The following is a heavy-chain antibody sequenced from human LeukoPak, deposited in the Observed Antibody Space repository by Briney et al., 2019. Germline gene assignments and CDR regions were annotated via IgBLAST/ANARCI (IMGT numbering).Heavy chain of an antibody. Sequence: SETLSLTCTVSGGSISSYYWSWIRQPPGKGLEWIGYIYYSGSTNYNPSLKSRVTISVDTSKNQFSLKLSSVTAADTAVYYCARDGVIFGDGYNFRYAFDIWGQGTMVTVSS. D-gene: IGHD5-24*01. J-gene: IGHJ3*02. V-gene: IGHV4-59*12. CDR2: IYYSGST. CDR1: GGSISSYY. CDR3: ARDGVIFGDGYNFRYAFDI.